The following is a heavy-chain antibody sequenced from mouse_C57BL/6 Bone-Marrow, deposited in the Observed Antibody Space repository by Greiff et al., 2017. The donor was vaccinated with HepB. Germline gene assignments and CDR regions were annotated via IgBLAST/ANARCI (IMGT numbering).Heavy chain of an antibody. CDR2: INPYNGGT. CDR3: ARFYGSRGWYFDV. V-gene: IGHV1-19*01. CDR1: GYTFTDYY. D-gene: IGHD1-1*01. J-gene: IGHJ1*03. Sequence: VQLKQSGPVLVKPGASVKMSCKASGYTFTDYYMNWVKQSHGKSLEWIGVINPYNGGTSYNQKFKGKATLTVDKSSSTAYMELNSLTSEDSAVYYCARFYGSRGWYFDVWGTGTTVTVSS.